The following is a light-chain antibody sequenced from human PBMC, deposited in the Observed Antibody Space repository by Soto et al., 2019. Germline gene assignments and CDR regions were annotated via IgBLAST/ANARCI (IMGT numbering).Light chain of an antibody. J-gene: IGKJ2*01. Sequence: DIQMTQSPSSVSASVGDRVTITCRASQGISSWLAWYQQKRGKAPKLLTYAASSLQSGVPSRFSGSRSGTYFTLANSSLQPEDFAPYYWQQANCFPHSFGEGTKLEIK. V-gene: IGKV1-12*01. CDR1: QGISSW. CDR2: AAS. CDR3: QQANCFPHS.